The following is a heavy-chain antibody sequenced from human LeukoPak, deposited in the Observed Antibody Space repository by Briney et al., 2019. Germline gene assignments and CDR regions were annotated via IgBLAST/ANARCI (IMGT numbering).Heavy chain of an antibody. J-gene: IGHJ4*02. Sequence: GRSLRLSCAASGFTVSSNYMSWVRRAPGKGLGWVSVIYSGGSTYYADSVKGRFTISRDNSKNTLYLQMNSLRAEDTAVYYCARSPDSSGYYLSYYFDYWGQGTLVTVSS. D-gene: IGHD3-22*01. V-gene: IGHV3-53*01. CDR2: IYSGGST. CDR1: GFTVSSNY. CDR3: ARSPDSSGYYLSYYFDY.